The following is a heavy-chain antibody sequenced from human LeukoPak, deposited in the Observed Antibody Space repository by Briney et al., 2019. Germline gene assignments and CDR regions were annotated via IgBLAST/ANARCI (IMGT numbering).Heavy chain of an antibody. J-gene: IGHJ4*02. CDR2: IWYDGSNK. D-gene: IGHD3-22*01. V-gene: IGHV3-33*06. CDR3: AKDAPNPDYYDSSGYDPFFDY. CDR1: GFTFSSYG. Sequence: PGGSQRLSCAASGFTFSSYGMHWVRQAPGKGLEWVAVIWYDGSNKYYADSVKGRFTISRDNSKNTLYLQMNSLRAEDTAVYYCAKDAPNPDYYDSSGYDPFFDYRGQGTLVTVSS.